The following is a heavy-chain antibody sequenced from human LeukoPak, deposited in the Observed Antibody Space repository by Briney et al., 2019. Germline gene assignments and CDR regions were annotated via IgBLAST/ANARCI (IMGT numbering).Heavy chain of an antibody. CDR3: ARFSYGFSLDY. CDR1: GGSISSSSYY. J-gene: IGHJ4*02. CDR2: IYYSGST. V-gene: IGHV4-39*01. D-gene: IGHD5-18*01. Sequence: SSETLSLTCTVSGGSISSSSYYWGWIRQPPGKGLEWIGSIYYSGSTYYNPPLKSRVTISVDTSKNQFSLKLSSVTAADTAVYYCARFSYGFSLDYWGQGTLVTVSS.